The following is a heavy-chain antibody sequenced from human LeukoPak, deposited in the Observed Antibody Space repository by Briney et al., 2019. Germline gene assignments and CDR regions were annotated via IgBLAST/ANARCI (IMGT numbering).Heavy chain of an antibody. CDR1: GGSISSYY. CDR2: IYTSGST. Sequence: PSESLSLTCTVSGGSISSYYWSWIRQPAGKGLEWIGRIYTSGSTNYNPSLKSRVTMSVDTSKNQFSLKLSSVTAADTAVYYCARDAAAAGTPLGKEARMDVWGRGTTVTVSS. D-gene: IGHD6-13*01. J-gene: IGHJ6*02. CDR3: ARDAAAAGTPLGKEARMDV. V-gene: IGHV4-4*07.